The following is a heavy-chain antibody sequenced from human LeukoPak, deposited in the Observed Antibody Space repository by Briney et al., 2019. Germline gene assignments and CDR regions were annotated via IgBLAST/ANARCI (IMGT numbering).Heavy chain of an antibody. D-gene: IGHD2-2*01. J-gene: IGHJ4*02. CDR2: IFHSGST. CDR1: DGSIGASVNSPNW. V-gene: IGHV4-4*02. Sequence: SGTLSLTCAVSDGSIGASVNSPNWWSWVRQPPGKGLEWIGEIFHSGSTNYNPSLKSRVTMSVDKSKNQFSLNLTSVTAADAAVYFCARAPRAYCSTTGSCFQDYWGQGTLVTVSS. CDR3: ARAPRAYCSTTGSCFQDY.